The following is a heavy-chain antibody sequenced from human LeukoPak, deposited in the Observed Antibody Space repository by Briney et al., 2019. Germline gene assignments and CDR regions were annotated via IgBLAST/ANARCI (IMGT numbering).Heavy chain of an antibody. CDR2: IRSSSSYI. J-gene: IGHJ5*02. Sequence: GGSLRLSSAASGFTFRIYSMNWVRQAPGKGLEWVSSIRSSSSYIYYADSVKGRFTISRDNTKNSLYLQMNSLRAEDTAVYYCAKDRISEEAYKWFDPWGQGTLVTVSS. CDR3: AKDRISEEAYKWFDP. CDR1: GFTFRIYS. V-gene: IGHV3-21*03. D-gene: IGHD2-15*01.